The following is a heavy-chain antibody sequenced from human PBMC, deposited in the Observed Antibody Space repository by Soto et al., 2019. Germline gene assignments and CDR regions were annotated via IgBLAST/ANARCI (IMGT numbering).Heavy chain of an antibody. Sequence: GGSLRLSCAASGFTFSSDAMSWARQAPGKGLECVSIISGNGARTYYVDSVRGRFTISRDNSKNTLYLQMNSLRVEDTAVYYCSKDAYCSGGSCCGMDVWGQGTTVTVSS. CDR3: SKDAYCSGGSCCGMDV. J-gene: IGHJ6*02. V-gene: IGHV3-23*01. CDR2: ISGNGART. CDR1: GFTFSSDA. D-gene: IGHD2-15*01.